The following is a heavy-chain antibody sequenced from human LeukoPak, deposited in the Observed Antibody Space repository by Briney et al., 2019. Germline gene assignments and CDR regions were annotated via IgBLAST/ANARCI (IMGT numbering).Heavy chain of an antibody. CDR2: IYSGGST. CDR1: GFTVSSNY. V-gene: IGHV3-53*01. D-gene: IGHD3-3*01. CDR3: ARATYDFWSGPNFDY. Sequence: RGSLRLSCAASGFTVSSNYMSWVRQAPGKGLEWVSVIYSGGSTYYADSVKGRFTISRDNSKNTLYLQMNSLRAEDTAVYYCARATYDFWSGPNFDYWGQGTLVTVSS. J-gene: IGHJ4*02.